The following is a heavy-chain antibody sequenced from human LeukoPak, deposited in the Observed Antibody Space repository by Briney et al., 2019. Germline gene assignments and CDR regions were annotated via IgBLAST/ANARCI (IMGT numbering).Heavy chain of an antibody. Sequence: GGSLRLSCAASGFIFSSYAMGWVRQAPGKGLEWVSVISGSGDSTCYADSAKGRFTIPRDNSKNTLYLQVKSLRAEDTAVYYCARSSGLGYYCSGDFCYRSLTDWGQGTLVTVSS. J-gene: IGHJ4*02. CDR2: ISGSGDST. CDR1: GFIFSSYA. D-gene: IGHD2-21*01. CDR3: ARSSGLGYYCSGDFCYRSLTD. V-gene: IGHV3-23*01.